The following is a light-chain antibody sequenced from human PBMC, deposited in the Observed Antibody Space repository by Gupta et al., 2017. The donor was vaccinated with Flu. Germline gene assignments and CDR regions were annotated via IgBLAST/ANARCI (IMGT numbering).Light chain of an antibody. J-gene: IGLJ2*01. CDR3: SSYTSSSTLV. V-gene: IGLV2-14*01. CDR1: SSDVGGYNY. CDR2: EVS. Sequence: PALTQPASVSGSPGQSITISCTGTSSDVGGYNYVSWYQQHPGKAPKLMIYEVSKRPAGVSNRFSGSKSGNTASLTISGLQAEDEADYYCSSYTSSSTLVFGGGTKLTVL.